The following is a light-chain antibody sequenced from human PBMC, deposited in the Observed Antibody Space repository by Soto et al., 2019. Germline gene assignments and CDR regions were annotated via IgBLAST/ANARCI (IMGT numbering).Light chain of an antibody. Sequence: EIVMTQSPATVSVSPGERATLSCRASQSISIHLAWYQQQPGQGPRLLIYGASTRDTGTPARFSGSGSGTEFTLTISSRQSEDFAVYYCQQYDSWPSWTFGQGTKVEIK. J-gene: IGKJ1*01. CDR3: QQYDSWPSWT. CDR2: GAS. CDR1: QSISIH. V-gene: IGKV3-15*01.